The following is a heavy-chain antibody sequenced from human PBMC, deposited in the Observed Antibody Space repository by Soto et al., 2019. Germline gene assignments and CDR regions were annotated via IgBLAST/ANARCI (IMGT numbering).Heavy chain of an antibody. CDR1: GGSFSGYY. D-gene: IGHD6-19*01. Sequence: SETLSLTCAVYGGSFSGYYWSWIRQPPGKGLEWIGEINHSGSTNYNPSLKSRVTISVDTSKNQFSLKLSSVTAADTAVYYCARLRLEKNIAVAGKGYYYYMDVWGKGTTVTVSS. V-gene: IGHV4-34*01. CDR3: ARLRLEKNIAVAGKGYYYYMDV. CDR2: INHSGST. J-gene: IGHJ6*03.